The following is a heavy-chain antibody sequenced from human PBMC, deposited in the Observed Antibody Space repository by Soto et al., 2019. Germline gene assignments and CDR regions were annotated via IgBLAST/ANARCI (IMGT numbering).Heavy chain of an antibody. V-gene: IGHV3-48*02. CDR2: ISSGSKTI. CDR3: TREDILGARSFDY. D-gene: IGHD1-26*01. CDR1: GFTFSSYS. J-gene: IGHJ4*02. Sequence: EVQLVESGGGLVQWGGSLRLSCAASGFTFSSYSVNCVRQAPGKGLERVSYISSGSKTIYYEDPVKGRFTVSGENAKNSHYLQMNSLRDEDAAVYYCTREDILGARSFDYWGQGTLVTVSS.